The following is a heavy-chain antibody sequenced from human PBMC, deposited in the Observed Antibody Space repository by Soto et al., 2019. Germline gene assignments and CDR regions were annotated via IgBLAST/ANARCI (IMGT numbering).Heavy chain of an antibody. D-gene: IGHD6-19*01. Sequence: GGSLRLSCAASGFTFSSYGMHWVRQAPGKGLEWVANIKQDGSEKYYVDSVKGRFTISRDNAKNALYLQMNSLRAEDTAAYYCAKETRSGWYYFDYWGHGTLVTVS. CDR2: IKQDGSEK. CDR3: AKETRSGWYYFDY. CDR1: GFTFSSYG. V-gene: IGHV3-7*01. J-gene: IGHJ4*01.